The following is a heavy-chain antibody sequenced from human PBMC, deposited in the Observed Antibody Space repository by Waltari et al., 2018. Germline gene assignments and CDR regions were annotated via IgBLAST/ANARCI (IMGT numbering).Heavy chain of an antibody. J-gene: IGHJ6*02. D-gene: IGHD3-10*01. CDR3: ARGIALVQGEGGMDV. Sequence: QVQLVQSGAEVKKPGSSVKVSCKASGGTFSSYAISWVRQAPGQGLEWMGWTRRIFGRANYAQKFQGRVTITTDESTSTAYKWLSSLGSEDTAVYYCARGIALVQGEGGMDVWGQGTTVTVSS. CDR1: GGTFSSYA. CDR2: TRRIFGRA. V-gene: IGHV1-69*05.